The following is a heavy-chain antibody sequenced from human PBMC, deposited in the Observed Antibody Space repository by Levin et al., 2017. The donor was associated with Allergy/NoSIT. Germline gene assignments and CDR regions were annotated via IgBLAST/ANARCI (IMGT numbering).Heavy chain of an antibody. CDR2: IYYSGST. J-gene: IGHJ6*03. CDR1: GGSISSYY. Sequence: SCTVSGGSISSYYWSWIRQPPGKGLEWIGYIYYSGSTNYNPSLKSRVTISVDTSKNQFSLKLSSVTAADTAVYYCARGYYDILTAYYYYMDVWGKGTTVTVSS. CDR3: ARGYYDILTAYYYYMDV. D-gene: IGHD3-9*01. V-gene: IGHV4-59*08.